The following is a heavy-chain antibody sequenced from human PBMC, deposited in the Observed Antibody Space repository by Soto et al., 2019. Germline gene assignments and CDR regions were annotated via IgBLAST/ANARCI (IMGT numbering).Heavy chain of an antibody. Sequence: SETLSLTCAVYGGSFSGYYWSWIRQPPGKGLEWIGEINHSGSTNYNPSLKSRVTISVDTSKNQFSLKLSSVTAADTAVYYCARALYSGYLDYWGQGTLVTVSS. CDR1: GGSFSGYY. V-gene: IGHV4-34*01. D-gene: IGHD5-12*01. CDR2: INHSGST. CDR3: ARALYSGYLDY. J-gene: IGHJ4*02.